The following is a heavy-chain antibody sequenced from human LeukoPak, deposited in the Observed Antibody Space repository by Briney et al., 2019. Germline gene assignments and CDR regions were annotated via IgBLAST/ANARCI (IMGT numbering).Heavy chain of an antibody. D-gene: IGHD5-24*01. J-gene: IGHJ5*02. CDR3: ARDVENWFDP. CDR2: INPNSGGT. Sequence: GASVKVSCKASGYTFTGYYMHWVRQAPGQGLEWMGWINPNSGGTNYAQKFQGRVTITRNTSISTAYMELSSLRSEDTAVYYCARDVENWFDPWGQGTLVTVSS. CDR1: GYTFTGYY. V-gene: IGHV1-2*02.